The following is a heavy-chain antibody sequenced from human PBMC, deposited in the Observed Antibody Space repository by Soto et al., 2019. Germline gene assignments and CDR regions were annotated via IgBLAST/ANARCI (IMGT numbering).Heavy chain of an antibody. Sequence: GGSLRLSCAASGFTFDDYAMHWVRQAPGKGLEWVSGISWNSGSIGYADSVKGRFTISRDNAKNSLYLQMNSLRAEDTALYYCAKDKGGCTNGVCYHDAFDIWGQGTMVTVSS. D-gene: IGHD2-8*01. CDR3: AKDKGGCTNGVCYHDAFDI. V-gene: IGHV3-9*01. CDR2: ISWNSGSI. J-gene: IGHJ3*02. CDR1: GFTFDDYA.